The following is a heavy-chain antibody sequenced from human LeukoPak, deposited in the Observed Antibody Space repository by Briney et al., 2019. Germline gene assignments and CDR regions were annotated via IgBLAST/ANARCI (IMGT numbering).Heavy chain of an antibody. CDR1: GGSFSGYY. D-gene: IGHD2-15*01. J-gene: IGHJ4*02. CDR3: ARGPPRYCSGGSCYSGSFDY. CDR2: IYYSGST. Sequence: KSSETLSLTCAVYGGSFSGYYWSWIRQPPGKGLEWIGSIYYSGSTYYNPSLKSRVTISVDTSKNQFSLKLSSVTAADTAVYYCARGPPRYCSGGSCYSGSFDYWGQGTLVTVSS. V-gene: IGHV4-34*01.